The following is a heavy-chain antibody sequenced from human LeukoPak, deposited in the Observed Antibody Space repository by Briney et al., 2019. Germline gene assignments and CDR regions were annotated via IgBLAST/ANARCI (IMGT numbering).Heavy chain of an antibody. CDR2: IYSGGST. CDR3: ARYYYGSGSDLF. CDR1: GFTVSSNY. J-gene: IGHJ4*02. V-gene: IGHV3-66*01. D-gene: IGHD3-10*01. Sequence: RGSLRLSCAASGFTVSSNYMSWVRQAPGKGLEWVSVIYSGGSTYYADSVKGRFTISRDNSKNTLYLQMNSLRAEDTAVYYCARYYYGSGSDLFWGQGTLVTVSS.